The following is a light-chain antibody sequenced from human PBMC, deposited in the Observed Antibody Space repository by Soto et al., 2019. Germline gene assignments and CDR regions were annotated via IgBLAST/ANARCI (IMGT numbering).Light chain of an antibody. J-gene: IGLJ2*01. CDR2: DVS. CDR3: SSYTTSSTVL. V-gene: IGLV2-14*01. Sequence: QSALAQPASVSGSPGQSITISCTGTSSDVGGYNYVSWYQQHPGKAPKLMIYDVSNRPLGVSNRFSGSKSGNTASLTISGLQAEDEADYYCSSYTTSSTVLFGGGTKLPS. CDR1: SSDVGGYNY.